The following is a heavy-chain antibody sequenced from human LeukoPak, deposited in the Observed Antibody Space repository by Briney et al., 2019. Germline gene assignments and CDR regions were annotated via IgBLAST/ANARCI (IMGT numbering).Heavy chain of an antibody. CDR1: GGSFSGYY. D-gene: IGHD4-23*01. V-gene: IGHV4-34*01. CDR2: INHGGST. CDR3: ARLTTVVTPVGVQDDY. Sequence: SETLSLTCAVYGGSFSGYYWSWIRQPPGKGLEWIGEINHGGSTNCNPSLKSRVTISVDTSKNQFSLKLSSVTAADTAVYYCARLTTVVTPVGVQDDYWGQGTLVTVSS. J-gene: IGHJ4*02.